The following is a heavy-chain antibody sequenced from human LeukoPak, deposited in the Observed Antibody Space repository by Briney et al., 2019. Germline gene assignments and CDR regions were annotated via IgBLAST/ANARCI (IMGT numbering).Heavy chain of an antibody. CDR2: ISWDGGST. CDR3: SKAASPKSRRYGMDV. Sequence: GGSLRLSCAASGFTFHDYAMHWVRQAPGKGLEWVSLISWDGGSTYYADSVKGRFTISRGNSKNSLYLQMNSLRAEDTALYYCSKAASPKSRRYGMDVWGKGTTVTVSS. V-gene: IGHV3-43D*04. CDR1: GFTFHDYA. J-gene: IGHJ6*04.